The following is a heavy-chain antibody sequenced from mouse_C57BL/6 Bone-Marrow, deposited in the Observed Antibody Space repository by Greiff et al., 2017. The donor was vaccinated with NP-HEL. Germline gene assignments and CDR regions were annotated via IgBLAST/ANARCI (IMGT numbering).Heavy chain of an antibody. CDR1: GFTFSDYY. D-gene: IGHD2-4*01. CDR2: INYDGIST. J-gene: IGHJ4*01. Sequence: EVQLVESEGGLVQPGSSMKLSCTASGFTFSDYYMAWVRQVPEKGLDWVATINYDGISTYYLDSLKSRFIISRDNAKNILYLQMSSLKSEDTATYYCAREGGLRRRTYAMDYWGQGTSVTVSS. V-gene: IGHV5-16*01. CDR3: AREGGLRRRTYAMDY.